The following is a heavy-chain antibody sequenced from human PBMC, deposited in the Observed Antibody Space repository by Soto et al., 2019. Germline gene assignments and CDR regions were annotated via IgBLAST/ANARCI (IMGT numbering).Heavy chain of an antibody. CDR2: IIPVAGTA. CDR3: ATVDRSVALVGWFDP. J-gene: IGHJ5*02. V-gene: IGHV1-69*01. Sequence: QVHLEQSGAEVKKPGSSVKVSCKFSGGTFSSYVIIWVRQAPGQGLEWVGGIIPVAGTANYAQNFHGRVTISADEATNTAYMELSSIRFDDKAVYYCATVDRSVALVGWFDPWGQGTLVTVSS. CDR1: GGTFSSYV. D-gene: IGHD2-8*02.